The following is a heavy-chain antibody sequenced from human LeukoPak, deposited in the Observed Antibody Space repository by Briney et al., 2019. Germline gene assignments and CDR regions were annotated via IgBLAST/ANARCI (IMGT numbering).Heavy chain of an antibody. CDR2: INPSGGST. J-gene: IGHJ4*02. V-gene: IGHV1-46*01. D-gene: IGHD3-22*01. CDR1: GYTFTSYY. Sequence: ASVKVSCKASGYTFTSYYRHWVRQAPGQGLEWMGIINPSGGSTSYAQKFQGGVTMTRDMSTSTVYMELSSLRSEDTAVYYCARAYYYDSAQDYWGQGTLVTVSS. CDR3: ARAYYYDSAQDY.